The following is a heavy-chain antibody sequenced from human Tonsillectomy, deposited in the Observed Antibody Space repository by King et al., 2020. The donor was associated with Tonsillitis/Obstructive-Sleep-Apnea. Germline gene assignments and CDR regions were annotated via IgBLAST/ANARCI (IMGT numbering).Heavy chain of an antibody. D-gene: IGHD3-10*01. CDR3: TTTLYYYDSGSNIGVDDY. V-gene: IGHV3-15*07. CDR2: IKSKTDGGTT. Sequence: EVQLVESGGGLVKPGGSLRLSCAASGFTFSNAWMNWVRQAPGKGLEWVGRIKSKTDGGTTDYTVPVKDRFTISRDDSKNTLYLQMDSLKIEDTAVYYCTTTLYYYDSGSNIGVDDYWGQGTLVTVSS. CDR1: GFTFSNAW. J-gene: IGHJ4*02.